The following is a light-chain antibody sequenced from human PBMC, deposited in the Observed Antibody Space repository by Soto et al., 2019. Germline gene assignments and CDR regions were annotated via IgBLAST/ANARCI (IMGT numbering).Light chain of an antibody. CDR3: QQYNSWPPIT. CDR2: GAS. V-gene: IGKV3-15*01. J-gene: IGKJ5*01. Sequence: EIVMTQSPGTLSVSPGEGATLFCRASQSVRTKLAWYQQRAGQAPRLLMYGASTRATGTPHRFSGSGCGTKFTLTISSLLSEDFAVYYCQQYNSWPPITFGQGTRLEIK. CDR1: QSVRTK.